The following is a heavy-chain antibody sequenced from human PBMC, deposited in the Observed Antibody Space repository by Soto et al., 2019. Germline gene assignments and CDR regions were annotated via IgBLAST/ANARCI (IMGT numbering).Heavy chain of an antibody. D-gene: IGHD6-19*01. CDR1: GFSFSRYW. J-gene: IGHJ4*02. CDR3: ARVEEPRVTGGGWYQRGNFDF. V-gene: IGHV3-7*03. Sequence: EEQLVESGGGLVQPGKSLRLSCVGSGFSFSRYWMTWVRQAPGKGLEWVAHIKEDGREKYYVDSVRGRFTISRDNAKNSLFLQMNSLRAEDTALYYCARVEEPRVTGGGWYQRGNFDFWGQGTLVTVSS. CDR2: IKEDGREK.